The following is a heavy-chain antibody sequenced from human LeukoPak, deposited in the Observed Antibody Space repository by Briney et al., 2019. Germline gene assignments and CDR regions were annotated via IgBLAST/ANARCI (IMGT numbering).Heavy chain of an antibody. J-gene: IGHJ6*03. V-gene: IGHV4-4*07. CDR3: ARDKRVAVAGTYIYYYYMDV. Sequence: PSETLSLTCTVSGGSISSYYWSWIRQPPGKGLEWIGRIYISGSGSTNYNPSLKSRVTMSVDTSKNQFSLKLSSVTAADKAVYYCARDKRVAVAGTYIYYYYMDVWGNGTTVTISS. CDR1: GGSISSYY. CDR2: IYISGSGST. D-gene: IGHD6-19*01.